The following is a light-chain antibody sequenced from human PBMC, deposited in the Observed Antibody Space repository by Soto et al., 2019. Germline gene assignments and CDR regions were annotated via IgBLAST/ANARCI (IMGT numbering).Light chain of an antibody. Sequence: QSALTQPASVSGSPGQSITISCTGTSSDVGGYNYVSWYQQHPGKAPKLMIYEVSNRPSGVSNRFSGYKSGNTASLTISGLQAEDEADYYCSSYTISNTLVFGGGTKLTVL. CDR2: EVS. CDR3: SSYTISNTLV. J-gene: IGLJ2*01. V-gene: IGLV2-14*01. CDR1: SSDVGGYNY.